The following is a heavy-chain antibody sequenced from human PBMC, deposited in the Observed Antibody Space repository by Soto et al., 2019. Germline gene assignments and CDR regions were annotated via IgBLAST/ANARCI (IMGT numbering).Heavy chain of an antibody. CDR3: AKWNYYDSSGYSDAFDI. Sequence: EVQLLESGGGLVQPGGSLSLSCAASGFTFSSYAMSWVRQAPGKGLEWVSAISGSGGSTYYADSVKGRLTISRDNSKNTLYLQMNSLRAEDTAVYYCAKWNYYDSSGYSDAFDIWGQGTMVTVSS. D-gene: IGHD3-22*01. J-gene: IGHJ3*02. CDR2: ISGSGGST. V-gene: IGHV3-23*01. CDR1: GFTFSSYA.